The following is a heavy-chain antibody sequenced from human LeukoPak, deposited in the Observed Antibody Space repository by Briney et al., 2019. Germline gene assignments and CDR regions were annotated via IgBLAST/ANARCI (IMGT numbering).Heavy chain of an antibody. CDR2: ISAYNGNT. J-gene: IGHJ6*02. CDR3: ARGGPPYYYYGMDV. Sequence: GASVKASCKASGYTFTSYGIGWVRQAPGQGLEWMGWISAYNGNTNYAQKLQGRVTMTTDTSTSTAYMELRSLRSDDTAVYYCARGGPPYYYYGMDVWGQGTTVTVSS. V-gene: IGHV1-18*01. D-gene: IGHD3/OR15-3a*01. CDR1: GYTFTSYG.